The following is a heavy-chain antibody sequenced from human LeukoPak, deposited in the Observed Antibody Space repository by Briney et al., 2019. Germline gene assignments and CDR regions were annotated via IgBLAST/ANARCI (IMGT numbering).Heavy chain of an antibody. CDR3: ARLPRAGYYYYMDV. V-gene: IGHV4-34*01. CDR2: INHSGST. D-gene: IGHD6-25*01. J-gene: IGHJ6*03. Sequence: SETLSLTCAVYGGSFSGYYWSWIRQPPGKGLEWIGGINHSGSTNYNPSLKSRVTISVDTSKNQFSLKLSSVTAADTAVYYCARLPRAGYYYYMDVWGKGTTVTISS. CDR1: GGSFSGYY.